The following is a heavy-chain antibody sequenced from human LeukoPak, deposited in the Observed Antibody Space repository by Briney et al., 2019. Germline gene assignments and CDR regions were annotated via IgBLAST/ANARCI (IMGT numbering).Heavy chain of an antibody. D-gene: IGHD6-13*01. CDR3: AKDAPYSSLYAFDI. V-gene: IGHV3-23*01. J-gene: IGHJ3*02. CDR1: GFTFRSHD. Sequence: GGSLRLSCAASGFTFRSHDMSWVRQAPGKGLEWVSGISASGGSTFYADSVKGRFTISRDNSKNTLYLQMNSLRAEDTAVYYCAKDAPYSSLYAFDIWGQGTMVTVSS. CDR2: ISASGGST.